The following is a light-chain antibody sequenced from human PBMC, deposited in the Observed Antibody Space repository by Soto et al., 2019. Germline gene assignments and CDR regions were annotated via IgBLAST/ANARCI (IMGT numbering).Light chain of an antibody. V-gene: IGKV3-11*01. Sequence: EIMLTQSPATLSLSPGERATLSYRASQSVSSYLAWYQQKPGQAPRLLIYDASNRATGIPARFSGSGSGTDFTLTISSLEPDDFAVYYCQQRSKWPLTFGGGTKVEIK. CDR2: DAS. CDR3: QQRSKWPLT. CDR1: QSVSSY. J-gene: IGKJ4*01.